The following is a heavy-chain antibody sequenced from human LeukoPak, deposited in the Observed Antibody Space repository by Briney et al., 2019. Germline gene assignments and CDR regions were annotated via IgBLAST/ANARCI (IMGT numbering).Heavy chain of an antibody. Sequence: SETLSLTCTVSGGSISSGSYYWSWIRQPAGKGLEWIGRIYTSGSTNYNPSLKSRVTISVDTSKNQFSLKLSSVTAADTAVYYCAREEWELGYRDAFDIWAQGTMVTVSS. CDR1: GGSISSGSYY. D-gene: IGHD1-26*01. CDR3: AREEWELGYRDAFDI. J-gene: IGHJ3*02. V-gene: IGHV4-61*02. CDR2: IYTSGST.